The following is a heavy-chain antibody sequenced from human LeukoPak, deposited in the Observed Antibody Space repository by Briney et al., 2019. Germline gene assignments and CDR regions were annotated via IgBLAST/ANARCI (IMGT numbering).Heavy chain of an antibody. CDR3: ARDSERSGYYRDY. CDR2: IYYSGST. Sequence: SETLSLTYTVSGGSISSSSYYWGWIRQPPGKGLEWIGSIYYSGSTYYNPSLKSRVTISVDTSKNQFSLKLSSVTAADTAVYYCARDSERSGYYRDYWGQGTLVTVSS. CDR1: GGSISSSSYY. D-gene: IGHD3-3*01. J-gene: IGHJ4*02. V-gene: IGHV4-39*07.